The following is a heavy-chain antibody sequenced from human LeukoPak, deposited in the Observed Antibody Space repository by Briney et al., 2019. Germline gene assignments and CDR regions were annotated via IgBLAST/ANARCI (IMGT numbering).Heavy chain of an antibody. J-gene: IGHJ6*02. V-gene: IGHV1-46*01. D-gene: IGHD2-2*01. CDR1: GYTFTSYY. CDR2: INPSGGST. CDR3: ARDQGPIVVVPAAIPGLDV. Sequence: ASAKVSCKASGYTFTSYYMHWVRQAPGQGLEWMGIINPSGGSTSYAQKFQGRVTMTRDTSTSTVYMELSSLRSEDTAVYYCARDQGPIVVVPAAIPGLDVWGQGTTVTVSS.